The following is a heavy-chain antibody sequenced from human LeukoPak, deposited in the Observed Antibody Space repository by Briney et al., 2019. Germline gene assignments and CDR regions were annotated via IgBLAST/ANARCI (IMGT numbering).Heavy chain of an antibody. Sequence: PSETLSLTCAVYGGSFSGYYWSWIRQPPGKGLEWIGEINHSGSTNYNPSLKSRVTISVDTSKNQFSLKLSSVTAADTAVDYCARGRNYYGSGSYLLKTENWSDPWGQGTLVTVSS. CDR3: ARGRNYYGSGSYLLKTENWSDP. V-gene: IGHV4-34*01. CDR1: GGSFSGYY. J-gene: IGHJ5*02. D-gene: IGHD3-10*01. CDR2: INHSGST.